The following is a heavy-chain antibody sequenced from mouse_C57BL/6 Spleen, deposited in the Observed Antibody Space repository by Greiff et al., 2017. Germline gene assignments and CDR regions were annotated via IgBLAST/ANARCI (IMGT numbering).Heavy chain of an antibody. CDR1: GYTFTSYW. J-gene: IGHJ4*01. D-gene: IGHD1-1*01. CDR2: IYPGSGST. Sequence: QVQLQQPGAELVKPGASVKMSCKASGYTFTSYWITWVKQRPGQGLEWIGDIYPGSGSTNYNEKFKSKATLTVDTSSSTAYMQLSSLTSEDSAVYYCARGDYGSSRAMDYWGQGTSVTVSS. CDR3: ARGDYGSSRAMDY. V-gene: IGHV1-55*01.